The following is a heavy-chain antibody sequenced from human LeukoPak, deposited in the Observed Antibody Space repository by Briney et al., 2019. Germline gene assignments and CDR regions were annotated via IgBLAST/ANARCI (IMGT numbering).Heavy chain of an antibody. CDR3: ARERDGSSGYSDY. Sequence: GESLKISCAASGFTFSSYWMSWVRQAPGKGLEWVANIKQDGSEKYYVDSVKGRFTISRDNAKNSLYLQMNSLRAEDTAVYYCARERDGSSGYSDYWGQGTLVTVSS. J-gene: IGHJ4*02. V-gene: IGHV3-7*01. CDR2: IKQDGSEK. D-gene: IGHD6-19*01. CDR1: GFTFSSYW.